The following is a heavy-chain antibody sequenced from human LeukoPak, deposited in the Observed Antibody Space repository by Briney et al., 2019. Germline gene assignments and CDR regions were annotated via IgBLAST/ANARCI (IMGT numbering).Heavy chain of an antibody. V-gene: IGHV1-2*02. CDR3: ARDDRVFGVVTPYNWFDP. D-gene: IGHD3-3*01. Sequence: ASVTVSCKASGYTFTGYYMHWVRQAPGQGLEWMGWINPNSGGTNYAQKFQGRVTMTRDTSISTAYMELSRLRSDDTAVYYCARDDRVFGVVTPYNWFDPWGQGTLVTVSS. CDR2: INPNSGGT. J-gene: IGHJ5*02. CDR1: GYTFTGYY.